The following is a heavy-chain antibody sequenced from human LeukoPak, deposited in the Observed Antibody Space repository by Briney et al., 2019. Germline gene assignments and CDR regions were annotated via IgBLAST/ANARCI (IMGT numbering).Heavy chain of an antibody. CDR2: IGGSGVNT. Sequence: PGGSLRLSCAASGLIFSNYAMSWVRQAPGKGLEWVSVIGGSGVNTYYADSVKGRFTISRDNSKNTLFLQMNSLRAEDTAVYYCAKGMSGSRPYNWFDPWGQGTLVTVSS. CDR3: AKGMSGSRPYNWFDP. V-gene: IGHV3-23*01. J-gene: IGHJ5*02. D-gene: IGHD1-26*01. CDR1: GLIFSNYA.